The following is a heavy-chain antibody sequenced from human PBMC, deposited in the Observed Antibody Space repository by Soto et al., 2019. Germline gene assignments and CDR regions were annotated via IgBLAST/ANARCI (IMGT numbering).Heavy chain of an antibody. V-gene: IGHV1-8*01. Sequence: ASVKVSCKASGYTFTSYDINWVRQATGQGLEWMGWMNPNSGNTGYAQKFQGRVTMTRNTSISTAYMELSSLISEDTAVYYCASVLLWFGESPGGMDVWGQGTTVTVSS. CDR2: MNPNSGNT. J-gene: IGHJ6*02. CDR3: ASVLLWFGESPGGMDV. D-gene: IGHD3-10*01. CDR1: GYTFTSYD.